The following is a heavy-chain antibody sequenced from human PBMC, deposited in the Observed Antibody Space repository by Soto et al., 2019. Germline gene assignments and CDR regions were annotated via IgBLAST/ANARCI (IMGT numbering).Heavy chain of an antibody. CDR2: IYYSGST. J-gene: IGHJ5*02. D-gene: IGHD6-13*01. Sequence: PSETLSLTCTFSVGSISSGGYYCSWIRQHPGKGLEWIGYIYYSGSTYYNPSLKSRVTISVDTSKNQFSLKLSSVTAADTAVYYCARGGAAAGKIIWFDPWGQGTLVIVSS. V-gene: IGHV4-31*03. CDR1: VGSISSGGYY. CDR3: ARGGAAAGKIIWFDP.